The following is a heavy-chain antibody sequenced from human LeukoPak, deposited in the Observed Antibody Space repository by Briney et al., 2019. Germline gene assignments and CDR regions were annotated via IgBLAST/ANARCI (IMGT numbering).Heavy chain of an antibody. D-gene: IGHD3-10*01. V-gene: IGHV1-69*05. CDR3: ARAYYYGSGERIDAFDI. CDR2: IIPIFGTA. CDR1: GGTFSSYA. Sequence: SVKVSCKASGGTFSSYAISWVRQAPGQGLEWMGGIIPIFGTANYAQKFQVRVTIPTDESTSTAYMELSSLRSEDTAVYYCARAYYYGSGERIDAFDIWGQGTMVTVSS. J-gene: IGHJ3*02.